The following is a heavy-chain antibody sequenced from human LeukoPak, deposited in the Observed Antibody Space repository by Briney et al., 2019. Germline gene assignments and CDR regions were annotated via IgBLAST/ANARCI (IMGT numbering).Heavy chain of an antibody. CDR3: ARALSAMVPDY. Sequence: GGSLRLSCAASGFTVSSNYMSWVRQAPGKGLEWVSIIYSGGSTYYTNSVKGRFTISRDNSKNTLYLQMNSLRAEDTAMYHCARALSAMVPDYWGQGTLLTVSS. D-gene: IGHD5-18*01. J-gene: IGHJ4*02. CDR1: GFTVSSNY. V-gene: IGHV3-66*01. CDR2: IYSGGST.